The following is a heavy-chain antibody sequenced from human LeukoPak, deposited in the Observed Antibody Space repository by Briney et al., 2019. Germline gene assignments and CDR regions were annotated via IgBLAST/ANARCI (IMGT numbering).Heavy chain of an antibody. CDR1: GFTFDDYA. D-gene: IGHD4-17*01. CDR2: ISWNSGSI. CDR3: AKATRGGDYGTARAFDI. V-gene: IGHV3-9*03. Sequence: GGSLRLSCAASGFTFDDYAMHWVRQAPGEGLEWVSGISWNSGSIGYADSVKGRFTISRGNAKNSLYLQMNSLRAEDMALYYCAKATRGGDYGTARAFDIWGQGTMVTVSS. J-gene: IGHJ3*02.